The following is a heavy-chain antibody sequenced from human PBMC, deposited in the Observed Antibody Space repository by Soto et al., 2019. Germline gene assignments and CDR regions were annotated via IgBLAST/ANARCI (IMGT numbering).Heavy chain of an antibody. CDR2: ISAYDGNT. J-gene: IGHJ6*02. Sequence: ASVTVSCKASVYTFTSYGIDWVRQAPGQGLEWLGWISAYDGNTKYAQILQGRVSLTTDTSTNTAYMELRSLRSDDTAMYFCARGGYYDSSGSRNYYYYGMNVWGQWTTVTVSS. CDR1: VYTFTSYG. CDR3: ARGGYYDSSGSRNYYYYGMNV. V-gene: IGHV1-18*01. D-gene: IGHD3-22*01.